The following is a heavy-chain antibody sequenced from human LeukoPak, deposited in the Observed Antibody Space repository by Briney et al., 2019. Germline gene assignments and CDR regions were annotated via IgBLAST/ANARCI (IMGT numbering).Heavy chain of an antibody. V-gene: IGHV3-11*01. CDR1: GFTFSDYY. CDR2: ISSSGSTI. Sequence: PGGSLRLSCAASGFTFSDYYVSWIRQAPGKGLEWVSYISSSGSTIYYADSVKGRFTISRDNAKNSLYLQMNSLRAEDTAVYYCARDNSWELLLDYWGQGTLVTVSS. D-gene: IGHD1-26*01. CDR3: ARDNSWELLLDY. J-gene: IGHJ4*02.